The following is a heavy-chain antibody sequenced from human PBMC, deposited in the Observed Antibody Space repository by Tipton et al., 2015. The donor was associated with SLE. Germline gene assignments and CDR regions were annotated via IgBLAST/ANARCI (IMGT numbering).Heavy chain of an antibody. V-gene: IGHV4-34*01. Sequence: TLSLTCAVYGGSFSGYYWSWIRQPPGKGLEWIGEINHSGSTNYNPSLKSRVTISVDTSKNQFSLKLSSVTAADTAVYYCARSLRSGWYGRGWFDPWGQGTLVTVSS. CDR3: ARSLRSGWYGRGWFDP. CDR2: INHSGST. D-gene: IGHD6-19*01. J-gene: IGHJ5*02. CDR1: GGSFSGYY.